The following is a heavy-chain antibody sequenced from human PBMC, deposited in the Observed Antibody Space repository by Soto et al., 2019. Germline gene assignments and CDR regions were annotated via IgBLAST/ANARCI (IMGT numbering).Heavy chain of an antibody. Sequence: QVQLVESGGGLVKPGGSLRLSCAASGFTFSDYSMSWIRQAPGKGLEWVSYISSSGSTIYYADSVKGRFTISRDNDKNSLYLQMNSLRAEDTAVYYCAGSSHSAATITFYYYGMDVWGQGTTVTVSS. D-gene: IGHD5-12*01. CDR2: ISSSGSTI. J-gene: IGHJ6*02. V-gene: IGHV3-11*01. CDR3: AGSSHSAATITFYYYGMDV. CDR1: GFTFSDYS.